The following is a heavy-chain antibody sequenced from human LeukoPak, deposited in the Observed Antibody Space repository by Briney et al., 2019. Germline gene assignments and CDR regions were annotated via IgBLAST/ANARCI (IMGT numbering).Heavy chain of an antibody. D-gene: IGHD4-17*01. CDR3: AATLTVTAGSTYYGMDV. J-gene: IGHJ6*02. CDR1: GFSFATSA. V-gene: IGHV1-58*01. CDR2: TVVGRGHT. Sequence: SVKVSCKASGFSFATSAVQWVRQARGQRLEWIGWTVVGRGHTNYAQKFQGTVTISRDMSTNTAYLELTSLRSEDTAVYYCAATLTVTAGSTYYGMDVWGQGTTITVSS.